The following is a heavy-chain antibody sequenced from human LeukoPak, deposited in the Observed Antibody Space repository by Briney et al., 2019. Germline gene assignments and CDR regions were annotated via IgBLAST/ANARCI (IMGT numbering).Heavy chain of an antibody. CDR1: GYTFTGYY. J-gene: IGHJ4*02. D-gene: IGHD1-1*01. CDR3: ARGSQLFDY. Sequence: GPSGKLSCKASGYTFTGYYMHWGRQPPGQGLEWMGWINPNSGGTNYAQKFQGRVTMTRDTSISTAYMELSRLRSDDTAVYYCARGSQLFDYWGQGTLVTVSS. CDR2: INPNSGGT. V-gene: IGHV1-2*02.